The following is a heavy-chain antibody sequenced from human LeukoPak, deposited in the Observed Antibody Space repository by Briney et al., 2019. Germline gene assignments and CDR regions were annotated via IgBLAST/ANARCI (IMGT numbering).Heavy chain of an antibody. CDR1: GFTVSSNY. CDR3: ARDGRRGYYDSSGCD. J-gene: IGHJ4*02. Sequence: GGSLRLSCAASGFTVSSNYMSWVRQAPGKGLEWVSVIYSGGSTYYADSVKGRFTISRDNSKNTLYLQMNSLRAEDTAVYYCARDGRRGYYDSSGCDWGQGTLVTVSS. CDR2: IYSGGST. D-gene: IGHD3-22*01. V-gene: IGHV3-53*01.